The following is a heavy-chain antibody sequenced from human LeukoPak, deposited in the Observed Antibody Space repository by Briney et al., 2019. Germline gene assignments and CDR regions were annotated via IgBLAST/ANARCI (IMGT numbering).Heavy chain of an antibody. J-gene: IGHJ4*02. CDR1: GFSFRSFW. Sequence: GGSLRLSCAASGFSFRSFWMTWVRQAPGKGLEWVANINQAVSEKYYVDSVRGRFTISRDNAKNSLYLQMTSLGVEDTAVYYCARERDGRFFDYWGRGTLVAVSS. CDR2: INQAVSEK. CDR3: ARERDGRFFDY. D-gene: IGHD3-3*01. V-gene: IGHV3-7*01.